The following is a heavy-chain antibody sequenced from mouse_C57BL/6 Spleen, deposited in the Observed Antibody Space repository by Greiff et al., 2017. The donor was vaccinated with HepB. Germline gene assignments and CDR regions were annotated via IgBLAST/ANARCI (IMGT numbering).Heavy chain of an antibody. Sequence: QVQLQQSGAELVRPGTSVKVSCKASGYAFTNYLIEWVKQRPGQGLEWIGVINPGSGGTNYNEKFKGKATLTADKSSSTAYMQLSSLTSEDSAVYFCARGGSSYFDVWGTGTTVTVSS. D-gene: IGHD1-3*01. V-gene: IGHV1-54*01. CDR3: ARGGSSYFDV. CDR2: INPGSGGT. J-gene: IGHJ1*03. CDR1: GYAFTNYL.